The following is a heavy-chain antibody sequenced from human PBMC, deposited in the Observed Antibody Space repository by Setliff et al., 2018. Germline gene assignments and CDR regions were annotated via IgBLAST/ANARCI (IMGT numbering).Heavy chain of an antibody. Sequence: VSCKASGYTFTSYGISWVRQAPGQGLEWMGWISAYNGNTNYAQKLQGRVTMTTDTSTSTAYMELRSLRSDDTAVYYCARDVGTSSFEVATMIVVAATDAFDIWGQGTMVTVSS. J-gene: IGHJ3*02. CDR1: GYTFTSYG. CDR2: ISAYNGNT. V-gene: IGHV1-18*01. CDR3: ARDVGTSSFEVATMIVVAATDAFDI. D-gene: IGHD3-22*01.